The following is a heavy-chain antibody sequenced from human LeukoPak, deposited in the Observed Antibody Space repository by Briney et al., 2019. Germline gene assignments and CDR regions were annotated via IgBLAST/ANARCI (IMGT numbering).Heavy chain of an antibody. D-gene: IGHD3-9*01. Sequence: RPSETLSLTCGVFGVSINDYYWSWIRQSSGKGLEWIGEISHTEGTRYNPSLESRVTMSVGTSENQLSLKLIFVTAADTAVYYCARIRCGHSGSVCYNHWGLGTLVTVSS. J-gene: IGHJ4*02. CDR2: ISHTEGT. CDR3: ARIRCGHSGSVCYNH. V-gene: IGHV4-34*01. CDR1: GVSINDYY.